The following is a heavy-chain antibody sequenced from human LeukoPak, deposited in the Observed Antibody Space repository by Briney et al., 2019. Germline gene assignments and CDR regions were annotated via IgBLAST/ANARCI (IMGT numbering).Heavy chain of an antibody. CDR2: IIPIFGTA. CDR3: ARDRDIVVVPAATNYFDY. V-gene: IGHV1-69*13. CDR1: GGTFGSYA. Sequence: SVKVSCKASGGTFGSYAISWVRQAPGQGLEWMGGIIPIFGTANYAQKFQGRVTITADESTSTAYMELSSLRSEDTAVYYCARDRDIVVVPAATNYFDYWGQGTLVTVSS. D-gene: IGHD2-2*01. J-gene: IGHJ4*02.